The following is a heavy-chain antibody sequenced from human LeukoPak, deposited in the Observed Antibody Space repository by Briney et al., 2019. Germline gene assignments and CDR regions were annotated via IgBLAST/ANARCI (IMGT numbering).Heavy chain of an antibody. V-gene: IGHV4-61*01. CDR2: IYYSGST. D-gene: IGHD2-8*01. Sequence: SDTLSLTCTVSGGSVTSGTYYWSWIRQPPGKGLEWIGYIYYSGSTNYNPSLKSRVTVSVDTSKNQCSLKLSSVTTADTAVYYCTRSTNLEAFDIWGQGTMVTVSS. CDR3: TRSTNLEAFDI. J-gene: IGHJ3*02. CDR1: GGSVTSGTYY.